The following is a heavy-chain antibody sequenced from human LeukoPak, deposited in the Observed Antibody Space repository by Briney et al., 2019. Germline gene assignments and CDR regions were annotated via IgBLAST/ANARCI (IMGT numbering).Heavy chain of an antibody. CDR1: GFTVSSNS. Sequence: GGSLRLSCTVSGFTVSSNSMSWVRQAPGKGLEWVSFIYSDNTHYSDSVKGRFTISRDNSKNTLYLQMNSLRAEDTAVYYCARDLLWFGEFLYAFDIWGQGTMVTVSS. V-gene: IGHV3-66*03. CDR3: ARDLLWFGEFLYAFDI. D-gene: IGHD3-10*01. CDR2: IYSDNT. J-gene: IGHJ3*02.